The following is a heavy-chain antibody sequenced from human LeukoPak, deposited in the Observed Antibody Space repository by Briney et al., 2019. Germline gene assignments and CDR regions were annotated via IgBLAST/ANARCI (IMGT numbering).Heavy chain of an antibody. V-gene: IGHV4-4*07. Sequence: SETLSLTCTVSGASISTYYWSWFRQPAGKGLEWIGRIHASGNTNYNPSLKSRVSMSIDVSKNQYSLRLNSVTAADTAVYYCARATVTTFYYYGMDVWGQGTTVTVSS. CDR2: IHASGNT. CDR1: GASISTYY. D-gene: IGHD4-17*01. CDR3: ARATVTTFYYYGMDV. J-gene: IGHJ6*02.